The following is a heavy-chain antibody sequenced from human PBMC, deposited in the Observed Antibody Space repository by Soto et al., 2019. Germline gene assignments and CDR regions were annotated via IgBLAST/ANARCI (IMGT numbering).Heavy chain of an antibody. CDR3: ARGDAGYYGMDV. J-gene: IGHJ6*02. V-gene: IGHV4-59*12. CDR2: IYYSGST. Sequence: PSETLSLTCTVSGGSISSYYWSWIRQPPGKGLEWIGYIYYSGSTNYNPSLKSRVTISVDTSKNQFSLKLSSVTAADTAVYFCARGDAGYYGMDVWGQGTTVTVSS. CDR1: GGSISSYY.